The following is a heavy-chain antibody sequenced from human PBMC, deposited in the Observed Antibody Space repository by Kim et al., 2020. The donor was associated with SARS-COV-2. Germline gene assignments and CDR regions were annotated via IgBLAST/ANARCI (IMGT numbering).Heavy chain of an antibody. CDR2: WDN. V-gene: IGHV6-1*01. J-gene: IGHJ4*02. CDR3: ARATGYLDC. Sequence: WDNGYSVSVKSRITINPATSKNQFSLQLNSVTPEDTAVYYCARATGYLDCWGQGTLVTVSS.